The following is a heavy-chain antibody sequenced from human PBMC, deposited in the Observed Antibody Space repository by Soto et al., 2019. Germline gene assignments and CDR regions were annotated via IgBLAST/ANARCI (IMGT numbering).Heavy chain of an antibody. J-gene: IGHJ3*02. D-gene: IGHD2-8*01. Sequence: EVQLVESGGGLVQPGGSLTLACAASGVSVSNNLMQWVRQAPGKGLEWVSVIYSGGATLYADSVKGRFIISRDNSKNTVYLQMNSLRADDTAVYYCARNGGPNHTNGIWGQGTEVIVSS. CDR3: ARNGGPNHTNGI. CDR1: GVSVSNNL. V-gene: IGHV3-66*01. CDR2: IYSGGAT.